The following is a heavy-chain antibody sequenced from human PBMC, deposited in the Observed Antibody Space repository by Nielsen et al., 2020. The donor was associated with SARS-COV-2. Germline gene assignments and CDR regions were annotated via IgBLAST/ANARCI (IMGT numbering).Heavy chain of an antibody. D-gene: IGHD3-10*01. J-gene: IGHJ4*02. CDR3: ARDYYGSGSYYNEYYFDY. V-gene: IGHV4-39*02. Sequence: SETLSLTCTVSGGSVNTGSYYWSWIRQPPGKGLEWIGSIYYSGSTYYNPSLKSRVTISVDTSKNQFSLKLSSVTAADTAVYYCARDYYGSGSYYNEYYFDYWGQGTLVTVSS. CDR1: GGSVNTGSYY. CDR2: IYYSGST.